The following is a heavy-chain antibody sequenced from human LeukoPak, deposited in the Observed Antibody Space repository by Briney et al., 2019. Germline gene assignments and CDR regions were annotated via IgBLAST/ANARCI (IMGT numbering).Heavy chain of an antibody. CDR3: AKLGGHPLHNYYVGV. Sequence: GGSLRLSCAASGFTFSSYAMSWVRQAPGKGLEWVSGILDSGYSTYYANSVKGRFTISRDNSNNTLYLQMNSLRAEDTAIYYCAKLGGHPLHNYYVGVWGKGTTVAVSS. J-gene: IGHJ6*03. CDR2: ILDSGYST. V-gene: IGHV3-23*01. CDR1: GFTFSSYA. D-gene: IGHD3-16*01.